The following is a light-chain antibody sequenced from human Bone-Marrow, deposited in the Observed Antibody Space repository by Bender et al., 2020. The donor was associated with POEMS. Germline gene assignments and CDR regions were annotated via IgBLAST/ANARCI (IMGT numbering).Light chain of an antibody. J-gene: IGLJ2*01. CDR2: RNH. Sequence: QSVVTQPPSASGTPGQRVTISCSGSGSNIGSNYVYWYQQLPATAPKLLIYRNHQRPSGVPDRFSGSKSGTSASLAISGLRSEDEAEYYCAAWDDSLSGVVFGGGTKLAVL. V-gene: IGLV1-47*01. CDR1: GSNIGSNY. CDR3: AAWDDSLSGVV.